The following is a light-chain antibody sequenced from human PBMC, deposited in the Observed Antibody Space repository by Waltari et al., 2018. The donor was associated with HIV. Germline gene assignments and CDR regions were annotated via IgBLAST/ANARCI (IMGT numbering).Light chain of an antibody. CDR3: AAWNDNLSGYV. CDR2: TNN. V-gene: IGLV1-47*01. Sequence: QSVLTQPPSASGTPGQRVTISCSGSSSNIGRNYVYWYRQLHGTAPHLLIYTNNQRPSGFPDRFSGSKSGTSASLAISGLRSEDEADYYCAAWNDNLSGYVFGTGTKVTV. J-gene: IGLJ1*01. CDR1: SSNIGRNY.